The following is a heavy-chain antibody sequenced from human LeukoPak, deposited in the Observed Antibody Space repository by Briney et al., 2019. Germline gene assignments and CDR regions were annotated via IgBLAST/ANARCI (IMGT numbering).Heavy chain of an antibody. J-gene: IGHJ6*02. D-gene: IGHD3-9*01. Sequence: ASVNVSCKASGGTFSSYAISWVRQAPGQGLEWMGRIIPILGIANYAQKFQGRVTITADKSTSTAYMELSGLRSEDTAVYYCARMSDSLTGYNEYYYYYGMDVWGQGTTVSVSS. CDR2: IIPILGIA. CDR1: GGTFSSYA. V-gene: IGHV1-69*04. CDR3: ARMSDSLTGYNEYYYYYGMDV.